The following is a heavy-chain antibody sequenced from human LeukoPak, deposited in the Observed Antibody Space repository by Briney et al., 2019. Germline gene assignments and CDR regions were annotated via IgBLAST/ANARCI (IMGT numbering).Heavy chain of an antibody. CDR2: INSDGSST. D-gene: IGHD6-19*01. CDR3: ARQASNQWLAYYYMDV. J-gene: IGHJ6*03. V-gene: IGHV3-74*01. Sequence: GGSLRLSCAASGFTFSSYWMHWVRQAPGQGLVWVSRINSDGSSTSYADSVKGRFTISRDNAKNTLYLQMNSLRAEDTAVYYCARQASNQWLAYYYMDVWGKGTTVTVSS. CDR1: GFTFSSYW.